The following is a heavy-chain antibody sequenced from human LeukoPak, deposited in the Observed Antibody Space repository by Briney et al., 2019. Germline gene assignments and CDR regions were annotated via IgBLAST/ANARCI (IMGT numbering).Heavy chain of an antibody. CDR2: IRYSGSA. CDR3: ARDMGAPDYGSYSVDY. D-gene: IGHD4-23*01. V-gene: IGHV4-61*01. CDR1: GGSVSSGSYY. Sequence: SETLSLTCTVSGGSVSSGSYYWSWIRQPPGRGLEWIAYIRYSGSAAYNPSLKSRVTISRDMSTNQFSLKMTSVTAADTAVYFCARDMGAPDYGSYSVDYWGQGTLVTVSS. J-gene: IGHJ4*02.